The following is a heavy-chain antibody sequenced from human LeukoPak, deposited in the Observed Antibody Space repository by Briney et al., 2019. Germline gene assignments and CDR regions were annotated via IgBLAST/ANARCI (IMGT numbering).Heavy chain of an antibody. CDR1: EFTFSDYY. J-gene: IGHJ4*02. Sequence: AGGSLRLSCAASEFTFSDYYMSWIRQVPGKGLEWVSYISGSSSTMYYANSVKGRFTISRDNAKNLLYLQMNSLRAQDTAVYYCARGGGNGGGGYFDYWGQGTLVTVSS. D-gene: IGHD3-16*01. V-gene: IGHV3-11*01. CDR2: ISGSSSTM. CDR3: ARGGGNGGGGYFDY.